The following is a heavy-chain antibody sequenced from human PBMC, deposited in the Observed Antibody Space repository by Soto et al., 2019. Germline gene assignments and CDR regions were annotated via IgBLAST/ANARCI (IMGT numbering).Heavy chain of an antibody. CDR2: VSTSGRST. J-gene: IGHJ4*02. Sequence: PGGSLRLSCSASGFIFSEYTINWVRQVPGKGLEAISAVSTSGRSTYYADSVKVRFTISRDNSKNTLFLQMGSLRPEDTAIYYCLNQAHGLDGVAFDYWGQGTQVTVSS. CDR1: GFIFSEYT. D-gene: IGHD2-15*01. CDR3: LNQAHGLDGVAFDY. V-gene: IGHV3-64D*06.